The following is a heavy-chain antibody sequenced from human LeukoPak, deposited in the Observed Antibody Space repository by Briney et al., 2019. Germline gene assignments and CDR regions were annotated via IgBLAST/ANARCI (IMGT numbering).Heavy chain of an antibody. CDR3: ARGVTVTRNYYYYYMDV. D-gene: IGHD4-11*01. CDR2: IYYSGST. CDR1: GGSISSSNYY. J-gene: IGHJ6*03. V-gene: IGHV4-39*07. Sequence: SETLSLTCTVSGGSISSSNYYWGWIRQPPGKGLEWIGSIYYSGSTYYNPSLKGRVTISVDTSKNQFSLKLSSVTAADTAVYYCARGVTVTRNYYYYYMDVWGKGTTVTVSS.